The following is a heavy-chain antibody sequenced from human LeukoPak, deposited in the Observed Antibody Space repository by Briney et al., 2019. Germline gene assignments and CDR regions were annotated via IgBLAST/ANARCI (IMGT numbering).Heavy chain of an antibody. CDR3: AKDRQPDNGWDLDY. CDR1: GFTFSTYA. CDR2: IVDSDGST. J-gene: IGHJ4*02. Sequence: QPGGSLRLSCAASGFTFSTYAMSRVRQAPGKGLEWVSGIVDSDGSTYYADSVKGRFTISRDNSKSTLYLQMNSLRAEDTAVYYCAKDRQPDNGWDLDYWGQGTLVTVST. V-gene: IGHV3-23*01. D-gene: IGHD6-19*01.